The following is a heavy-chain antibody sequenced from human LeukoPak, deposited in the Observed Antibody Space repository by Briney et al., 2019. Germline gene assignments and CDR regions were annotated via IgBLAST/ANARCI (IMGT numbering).Heavy chain of an antibody. V-gene: IGHV1-18*04. J-gene: IGHJ4*02. Sequence: AAVKVSFKASGYTFTIYGISWVRQAPGQGLEWMGWISAYKGNTNYEQKLQCRVTMTTDTATSTAYMELRSLRSDDTAVYYCARALYQYCSSTSCPTAFDYWGQGTLVTISS. CDR3: ARALYQYCSSTSCPTAFDY. CDR2: ISAYKGNT. CDR1: GYTFTIYG. D-gene: IGHD2-2*01.